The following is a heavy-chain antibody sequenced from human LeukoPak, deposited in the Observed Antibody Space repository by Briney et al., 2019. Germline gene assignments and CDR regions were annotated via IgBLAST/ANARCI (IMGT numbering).Heavy chain of an antibody. CDR2: VTSKTDGGTT. CDR3: TTDKLWFSY. V-gene: IGHV3-15*01. J-gene: IGHJ4*02. D-gene: IGHD5-18*01. CDR1: GFTFSNAW. Sequence: GGSLRLSCGASGFTFSNAWMSWVRQAPGKGLEWVGRVTSKTDGGTTDYAAPVKGRFTISRDDSKNTLYLQMNSLRTEDTAVYYCTTDKLWFSYWGQGTLVTVSS.